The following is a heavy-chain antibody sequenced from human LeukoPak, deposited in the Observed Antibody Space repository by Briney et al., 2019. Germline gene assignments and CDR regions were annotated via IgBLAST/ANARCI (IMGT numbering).Heavy chain of an antibody. D-gene: IGHD6-19*01. V-gene: IGHV3-9*01. CDR2: ISWNSGSI. Sequence: PGGSLRPSCAASGFTFDDYAMHWVRQAPGKGLEWSSGISWNSGSIGYADAVKGRFTISRDNAKNSLYLQMNSLRAEDTALYYCAKIAVADPFDYWRQGTLVTVSS. CDR3: AKIAVADPFDY. CDR1: GFTFDDYA. J-gene: IGHJ4*02.